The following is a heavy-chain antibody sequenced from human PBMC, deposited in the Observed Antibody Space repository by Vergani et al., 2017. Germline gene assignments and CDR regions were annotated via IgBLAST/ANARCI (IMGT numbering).Heavy chain of an antibody. CDR3: AKANPRNSGYDYLYYYHAMDV. D-gene: IGHD5-12*01. J-gene: IGHJ6*02. CDR1: GFTFNHYA. V-gene: IGHV3-23*01. Sequence: EVQLLESGGDLVQPGGSLRLSCAASGFTFNHYAMNWVRQAPGKGLEWVSGISGSGGSTYYAGSVKGRSTISRDSYKNTLYLQMNSLSAGDTAVYYCAKANPRNSGYDYLYYYHAMDVWGQGTTVTVSS. CDR2: ISGSGGST.